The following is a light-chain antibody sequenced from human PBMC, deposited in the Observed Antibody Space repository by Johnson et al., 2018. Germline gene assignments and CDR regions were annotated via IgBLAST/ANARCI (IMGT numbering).Light chain of an antibody. CDR2: ENN. CDR1: SSNIGNNY. J-gene: IGLJ1*01. CDR3: GTWDSSLSAGNV. V-gene: IGLV1-51*02. Sequence: QSVLTQPPSVSAAPGQKVTISCSGSSSNIGNNYVSWYQQLPGTAPKLLIYENNKRPSGIPERFSGSKSGTSATLGITGLQTGDEADYYCGTWDSSLSAGNVFGTVTKVTVL.